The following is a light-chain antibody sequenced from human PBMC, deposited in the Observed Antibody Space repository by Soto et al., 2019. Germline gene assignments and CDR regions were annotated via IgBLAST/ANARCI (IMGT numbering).Light chain of an antibody. CDR1: QSVGSSY. V-gene: IGKV3-20*01. CDR3: QQYTTSSWT. Sequence: EVVLTQSPATLSWSPGERAALSCMASQSVGSSYLARYQQKPGQAPRVLIYGTSSRATGIPDRFSGSGSGTDFTLTISRLEPEDFAVYYCQQYTTSSWTFGQGTKVDI. CDR2: GTS. J-gene: IGKJ1*01.